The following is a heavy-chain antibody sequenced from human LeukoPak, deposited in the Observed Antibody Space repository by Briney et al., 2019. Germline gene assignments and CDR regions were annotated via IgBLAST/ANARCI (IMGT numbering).Heavy chain of an antibody. J-gene: IGHJ6*02. CDR3: ARGHYGLDV. CDR2: ISSSSSYI. V-gene: IGHV3-21*01. CDR1: GFTYSTYS. Sequence: PGGSLRLSRATSGFTYSTYSLNWVRQAPPKGLEWVSSISSSSSYIYYEDSVKGRFTISRDNAKNSLYLQMNSLRAEDTALYYCARGHYGLDVWGQGTTVTVSS.